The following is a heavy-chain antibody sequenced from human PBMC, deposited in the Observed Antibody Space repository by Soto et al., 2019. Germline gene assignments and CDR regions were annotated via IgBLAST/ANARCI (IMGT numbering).Heavy chain of an antibody. J-gene: IGHJ5*02. CDR2: ISAYNGNT. CDR3: ARVFWNLNWFDP. Sequence: ASVKVSCRASGYTFTSYGISWVRQAPGQGLEWMGWISAYNGNTNYAQKLQGRVTMTTDTSTSTAYMELRSLRSDDTAVYYCARVFWNLNWFDPWGQGTLVTVSS. D-gene: IGHD1-1*01. V-gene: IGHV1-18*01. CDR1: GYTFTSYG.